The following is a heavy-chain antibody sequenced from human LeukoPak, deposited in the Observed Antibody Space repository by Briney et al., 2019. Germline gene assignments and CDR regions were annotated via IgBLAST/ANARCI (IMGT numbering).Heavy chain of an antibody. Sequence: PSETLSLTCTVSGGSISSGSYYWSWIRQPAGKGLEWIGRIYTSGSTKYNPSLKSRVTISLDTSKNQFSLKLSSVTAADTAVYYCSRGAVDTVIDYWGQGTLVTVSS. CDR2: IYTSGST. CDR3: SRGAVDTVIDY. D-gene: IGHD5-18*01. V-gene: IGHV4-61*02. CDR1: GGSISSGSYY. J-gene: IGHJ4*02.